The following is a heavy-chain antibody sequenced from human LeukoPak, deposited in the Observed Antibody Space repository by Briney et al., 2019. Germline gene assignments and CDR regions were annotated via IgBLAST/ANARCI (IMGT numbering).Heavy chain of an antibody. Sequence: SETLSLTCTVSGGSISSYYWSWIRQPPGKGLEWIGYIYYSGSTNYNPSLKSRVTISVDTSKNQFSLKLSSVTAADTAVYYCARDQDYYDSSGPSGAFDIWGQGTMVTVSS. J-gene: IGHJ3*02. CDR3: ARDQDYYDSSGPSGAFDI. CDR2: IYYSGST. D-gene: IGHD3-22*01. V-gene: IGHV4-59*01. CDR1: GGSISSYY.